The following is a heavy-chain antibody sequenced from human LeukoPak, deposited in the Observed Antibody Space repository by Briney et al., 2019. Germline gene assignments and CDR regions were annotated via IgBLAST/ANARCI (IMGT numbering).Heavy chain of an antibody. CDR3: ASTVYGSGSYYFGY. CDR1: GGSISSYY. Sequence: SETLSLTCTVSGGSISSYYWSWIRQPPGKGLEWIGYIYYSGSTNYNPSLKSRVTISVDTSKNQFSLKLSSVTAADTAVYYCASTVYGSGSYYFGYWGQGTLVTVSS. CDR2: IYYSGST. D-gene: IGHD3-10*01. J-gene: IGHJ4*02. V-gene: IGHV4-59*01.